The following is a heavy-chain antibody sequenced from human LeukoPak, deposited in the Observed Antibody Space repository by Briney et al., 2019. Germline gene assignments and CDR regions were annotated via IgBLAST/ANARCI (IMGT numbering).Heavy chain of an antibody. V-gene: IGHV4-61*02. D-gene: IGHD3-9*01. Sequence: SQTLSLTCTVSGGSISSGSYYWSWIRQPARKGLEWIGRTYTSGSTNYNPSLKSRVTISVDTSKNQFSLKLSSVTAADTAVYYCASATYYDILTGYYYYYGMDVWGQGTTVTVSS. CDR2: TYTSGST. CDR1: GGSISSGSYY. CDR3: ASATYYDILTGYYYYYGMDV. J-gene: IGHJ6*02.